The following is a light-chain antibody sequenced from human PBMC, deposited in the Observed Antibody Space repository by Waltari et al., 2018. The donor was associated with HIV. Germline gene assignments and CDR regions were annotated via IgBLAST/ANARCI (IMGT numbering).Light chain of an antibody. CDR1: ESVSGW. J-gene: IGKJ1*01. V-gene: IGKV1-5*03. CDR3: HQYNTYFPT. CDR2: EGS. Sequence: DIQLTQSPSFLSASVGDRVTITCRASESVSGWLAWYQHKPGKAPKLLIYEGSTLESGVPSRFSGSGSGTEFTLTISSLQPDDFATYYCHQYNTYFPTFGQGTKVDIK.